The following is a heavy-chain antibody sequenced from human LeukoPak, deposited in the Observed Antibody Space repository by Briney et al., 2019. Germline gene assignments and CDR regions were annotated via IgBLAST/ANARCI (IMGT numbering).Heavy chain of an antibody. CDR3: ARGGWYPESFQH. V-gene: IGHV4-59*01. J-gene: IGHJ1*01. D-gene: IGHD6-19*01. CDR2: IYYSGST. CDR1: GGSISSYY. Sequence: SETLSLTCTVSGGSISSYYWNWIRQPPGKGLEWIGYIYYSGSTNYNPSLKSRVTISVDTSKNQFSLKLSSVTAADTTVYYCARGGWYPESFQHWGQGALVTVSS.